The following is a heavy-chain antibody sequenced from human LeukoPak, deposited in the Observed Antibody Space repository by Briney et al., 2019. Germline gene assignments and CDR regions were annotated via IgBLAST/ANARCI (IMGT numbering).Heavy chain of an antibody. CDR3: AKGPNIVTLPNWFDP. CDR2: ISGTGGSI. CDR1: GFTFSSYA. J-gene: IGHJ5*02. V-gene: IGHV3-23*01. Sequence: PGESLRLSCAASGFTFSSYAMSWVRQPPGKGLEWVSTISGTGGSIYYADSVKGRFTISRDKSKNTLYLQMNSLRAEDTAVYYCAKGPNIVTLPNWFDPWGQGTLVTVSS. D-gene: IGHD2-21*01.